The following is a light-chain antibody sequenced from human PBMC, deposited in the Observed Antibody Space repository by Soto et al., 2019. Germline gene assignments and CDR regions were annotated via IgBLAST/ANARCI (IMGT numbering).Light chain of an antibody. V-gene: IGKV3-11*01. J-gene: IGKJ4*01. CDR1: QSVSNY. CDR2: DAS. CDR3: QQRSNWPLT. Sequence: EIVLTQSPATLSLSPGEGATLSCRASQSVSNYLAWYQQKPGQAPRLLIFDASKRATGIPARFSGSGSGTDFTLTISSLEPEDFAVYYCQQRSNWPLTCGGGTKVEIK.